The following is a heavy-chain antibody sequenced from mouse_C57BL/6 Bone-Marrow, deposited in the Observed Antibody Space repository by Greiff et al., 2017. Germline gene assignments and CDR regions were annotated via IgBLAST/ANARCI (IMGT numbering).Heavy chain of an antibody. V-gene: IGHV1-53*01. J-gene: IGHJ2*01. CDR1: GYTFTSYW. CDR2: INPSNGGT. CDR3: ARAVVAPYYFDY. Sequence: QVQLQQPGAELVKPGASVKMSCKASGYTFTSYWITWVKQRPGQGLEWIGNINPSNGGTNYNEKFKSKATLTVDKSSSTAYMQLSSLTSEDSAVYYCARAVVAPYYFDYWGQGTTLTVSS. D-gene: IGHD1-1*01.